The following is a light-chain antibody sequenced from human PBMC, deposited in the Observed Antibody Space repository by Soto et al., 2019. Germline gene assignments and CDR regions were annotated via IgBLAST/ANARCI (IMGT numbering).Light chain of an antibody. V-gene: IGKV3-11*01. CDR3: QQRSSWPLT. CDR1: QSVSSY. J-gene: IGKJ1*01. Sequence: EIVLTQSPATLSLSPGERATLSCRASQSVSSYFAWYQQKPGQAPRLLIYDASSRATGIPARFSGSGSGTDVTLTISSLEPEDFAVYYCQQRSSWPLTFGQGTKVEMK. CDR2: DAS.